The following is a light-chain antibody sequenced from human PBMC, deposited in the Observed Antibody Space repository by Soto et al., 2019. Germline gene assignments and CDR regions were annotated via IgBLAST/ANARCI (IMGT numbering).Light chain of an antibody. CDR3: QKYDSAPT. V-gene: IGKV1-27*01. Sequence: DIQMTQSPSSLSVSVGDRVTITCRPSRSIGNALPWYQQKPRTVPKLLIHSASTLQSGVPSRFSGSGSGTDFTLTISSLQPEDVASYYCQKYDSAPTFGPGTKVDIK. CDR2: SAS. CDR1: RSIGNA. J-gene: IGKJ1*01.